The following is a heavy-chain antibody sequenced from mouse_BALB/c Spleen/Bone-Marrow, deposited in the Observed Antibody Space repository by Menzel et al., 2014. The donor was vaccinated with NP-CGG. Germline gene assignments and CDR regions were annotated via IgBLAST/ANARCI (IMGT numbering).Heavy chain of an antibody. Sequence: VQLQQSGAELVKPGASVKLSCKASGYTFTSYYMYWVKQRPGQGLEWFGEINPSNGGTNFNEKFKNKATLTVDKSSSTAYMQLSSLASEASAVYSCARGRRDALDYWGQGTSVTVSS. V-gene: IGHV1S81*02. CDR1: GYTFTSYY. CDR3: ARGRRDALDY. CDR2: INPSNGGT. J-gene: IGHJ4*01.